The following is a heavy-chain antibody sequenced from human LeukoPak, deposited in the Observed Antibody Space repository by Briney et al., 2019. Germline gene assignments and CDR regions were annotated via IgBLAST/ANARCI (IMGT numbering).Heavy chain of an antibody. D-gene: IGHD3-22*01. J-gene: IGHJ4*02. Sequence: ASVKVSCKASGYTFTSYDINWVRQATGQGLEWMGWMNPNSGNTNYAQKLQGRVTMTTGTSTSTAYMELRSPRSDDTAVYYCARVSLYYYDSSGYSPHGAYYFDYWGQGTLVTVSS. V-gene: IGHV1-18*01. CDR3: ARVSLYYYDSSGYSPHGAYYFDY. CDR2: MNPNSGNT. CDR1: GYTFTSYD.